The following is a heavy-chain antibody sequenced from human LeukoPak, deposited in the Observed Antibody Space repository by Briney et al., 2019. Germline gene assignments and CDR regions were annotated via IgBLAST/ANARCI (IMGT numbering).Heavy chain of an antibody. CDR2: ISYDGSNK. Sequence: GGSLRLSCAASGFTFSSYGMHWVRQAPGKGLEWVAVISYDGSNKYYADSVKGRFTISRDNSKNTLYLQMNSLRAKDTAVYYCARDIRGIDYGGNSGLDYWGQGTLVTVSS. V-gene: IGHV3-30*03. CDR1: GFTFSSYG. CDR3: ARDIRGIDYGGNSGLDY. J-gene: IGHJ4*02. D-gene: IGHD4-23*01.